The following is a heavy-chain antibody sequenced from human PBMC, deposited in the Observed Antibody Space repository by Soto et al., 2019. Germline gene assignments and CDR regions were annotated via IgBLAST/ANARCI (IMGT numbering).Heavy chain of an antibody. CDR1: GFTVSSHH. Sequence: EVQLVESGGGLVQPGGSLRLSCAASGFTVSSHHMSWVRQAPGKGLEWVSVIYIADNAFYADSVKDRFTISRDISKNTLHLQMSSLRAEDSAVYYCARVHLADVAVTADDYWGQGTLVTVSS. CDR2: IYIADNA. D-gene: IGHD2-21*02. CDR3: ARVHLADVAVTADDY. V-gene: IGHV3-66*01. J-gene: IGHJ4*02.